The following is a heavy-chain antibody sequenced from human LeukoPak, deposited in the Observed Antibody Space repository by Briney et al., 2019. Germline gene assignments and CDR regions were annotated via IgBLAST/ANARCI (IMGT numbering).Heavy chain of an antibody. CDR3: ARLGVRGVIITDAFDI. V-gene: IGHV5-51*01. CDR1: GCRFTSYW. D-gene: IGHD3-10*01. J-gene: IGHJ3*02. Sequence: GASLKISFRGSGCRFTSYWIGWGRRMPGKGVEWMGMIDPGDSDTRYSPSFQGQVTISADKSISTAYLQWSSLKASDTAMYYCARLGVRGVIITDAFDIWGQGTMVAVSS. CDR2: IDPGDSDT.